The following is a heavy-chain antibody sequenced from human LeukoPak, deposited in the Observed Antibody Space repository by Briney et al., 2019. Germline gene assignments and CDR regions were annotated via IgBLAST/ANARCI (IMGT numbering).Heavy chain of an antibody. D-gene: IGHD1-1*01. J-gene: IGHJ1*01. CDR1: GFTFYDYG. CDR2: INWIGDTT. Sequence: PGRSLRLSCAASGFTFYDYGMTWVRQVPGKGLEWIAEINWIGDTTRYGDSVKGRFTISRDNAKNSLDLQINSLRVEDTAFYYCATNPPGRTYLQDWGQGTLVTVSS. V-gene: IGHV3-20*04. CDR3: ATNPPGRTYLQD.